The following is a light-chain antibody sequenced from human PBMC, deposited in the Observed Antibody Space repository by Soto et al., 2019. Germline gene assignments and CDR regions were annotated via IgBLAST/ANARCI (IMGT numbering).Light chain of an antibody. J-gene: IGKJ4*01. V-gene: IGKV3-20*01. CDR3: QQYDRIPGFT. CDR1: QSFRSNY. CDR2: AVS. Sequence: EIVLTQSPGTLSLSPGETATLSCRASQSFRSNYLAWYQQRPGQAPRLLIYAVSSRASGIPHRFSGSVSGTDFTLTISRLEPEDSAVYYCQQYDRIPGFTFGGGTKVEI.